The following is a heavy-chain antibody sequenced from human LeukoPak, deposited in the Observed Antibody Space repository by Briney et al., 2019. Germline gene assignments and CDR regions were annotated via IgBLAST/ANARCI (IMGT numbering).Heavy chain of an antibody. J-gene: IGHJ3*02. D-gene: IGHD5-18*01. CDR2: IIPIFGTA. CDR3: ARDKGYSYGWDAFDI. Sequence: GASVKVSCKASGGTFSSYAISWVRQAPGQGLEWMGGIIPIFGTANYAQKFQGRVTITADESTSTAYMELSSLRSEDTAVYYCARDKGYSYGWDAFDIWGQGTMVTVSS. CDR1: GGTFSSYA. V-gene: IGHV1-69*13.